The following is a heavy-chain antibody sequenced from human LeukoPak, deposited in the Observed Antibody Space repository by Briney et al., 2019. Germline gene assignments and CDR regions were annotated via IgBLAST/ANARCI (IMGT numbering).Heavy chain of an antibody. Sequence: ASVQVSCKASGYTFTIYGISWVRQAPGQGLEWMGWISAYNGNTNYAQKLQGRVTMTTDTSTSTAYMELRSLRSDDTAVYYCARRSYDFWSGDYNWFDPWGQGTLVTVSS. D-gene: IGHD3-3*01. J-gene: IGHJ5*02. CDR1: GYTFTIYG. CDR2: ISAYNGNT. V-gene: IGHV1-18*01. CDR3: ARRSYDFWSGDYNWFDP.